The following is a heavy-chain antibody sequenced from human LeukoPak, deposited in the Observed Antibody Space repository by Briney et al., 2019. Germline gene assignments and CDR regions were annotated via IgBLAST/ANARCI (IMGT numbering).Heavy chain of an antibody. V-gene: IGHV4-59*12. CDR1: GGSISSYY. CDR2: IYYSGST. CDR3: ARSVGVGSSWAYYYYYGMDV. Sequence: PSETLSLTCTASGGSISSYYWSWIRQPPGKGLEWIGYIYYSGSTNYNPSLKSRVTISVDTSKNQFSLKLSSVTAADTAVYYCARSVGVGSSWAYYYYYGMDVWGQGTTVTVSS. D-gene: IGHD6-13*01. J-gene: IGHJ6*02.